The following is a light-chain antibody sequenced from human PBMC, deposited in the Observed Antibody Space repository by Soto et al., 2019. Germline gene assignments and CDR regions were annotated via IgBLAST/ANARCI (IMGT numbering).Light chain of an antibody. Sequence: EIVLTQSPATLSSSPGERATLSCRASQTVGVRLAWYQHKPGQAPRLIIYEASNRAAGIPARFSGSGSGTEFTLTISSLQSEDFAVYYCQQYNFWPLTFGGGTKVDIK. CDR1: QTVGVR. CDR3: QQYNFWPLT. CDR2: EAS. J-gene: IGKJ4*01. V-gene: IGKV3D-15*01.